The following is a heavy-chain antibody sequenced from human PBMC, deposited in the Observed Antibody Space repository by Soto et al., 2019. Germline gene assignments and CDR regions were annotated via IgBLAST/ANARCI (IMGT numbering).Heavy chain of an antibody. V-gene: IGHV3-30*03. CDR3: ARGPDYGSGTLDY. J-gene: IGHJ4*02. Sequence: QVQLVESGGAVVQPGRSLRLSCAASGFSFNTFGMHWVRQAPGKGLEWLTVISYDGSDKYYADSVEGRFIISRDNSENTLYLQMNSLRPDDTAVYYCARGPDYGSGTLDYWGQGTLVTVSS. CDR1: GFSFNTFG. D-gene: IGHD3-10*01. CDR2: ISYDGSDK.